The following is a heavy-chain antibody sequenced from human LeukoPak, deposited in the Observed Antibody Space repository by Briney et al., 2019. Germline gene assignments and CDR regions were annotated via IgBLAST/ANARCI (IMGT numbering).Heavy chain of an antibody. CDR2: ISYDGSNK. CDR1: GFTFSSYG. D-gene: IGHD6-13*01. J-gene: IGHJ4*02. Sequence: GGSLRLSCAASGFTFSSYGMHWVRQAPGKGLEWVAAISYDGSNKYYADFVKGRFTISRDNSKNTLYLAMDSLRAEDTAEYYCTRGNGSSWYQHSNYWGQGTLVTVSS. V-gene: IGHV3-30*03. CDR3: TRGNGSSWYQHSNY.